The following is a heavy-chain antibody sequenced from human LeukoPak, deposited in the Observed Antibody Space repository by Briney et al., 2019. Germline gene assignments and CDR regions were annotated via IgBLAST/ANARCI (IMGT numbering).Heavy chain of an antibody. J-gene: IGHJ5*01. Sequence: ASVKVSFKASGYTFTGYYMHWMRHAPGQGLEWMGWMNPNRSGTNYAQQSQGRVTMARDRFISTAYMELNRLRSDKTAVYYCAGLDYDFWSGYHSEDWFDSWGQGTLVIVSS. CDR2: MNPNRSGT. CDR1: GYTFTGYY. CDR3: AGLDYDFWSGYHSEDWFDS. D-gene: IGHD3-3*01. V-gene: IGHV1-2*02.